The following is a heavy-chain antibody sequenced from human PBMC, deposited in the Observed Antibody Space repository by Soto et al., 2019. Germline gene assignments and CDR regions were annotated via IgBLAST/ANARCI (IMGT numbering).Heavy chain of an antibody. CDR1: GYTFTGYY. Sequence: VASVKVSCKASGYTFTGYYMHWVRQAPGQGLEWMGWINPNSGGTNYAQKFQGRVTMTRDTSISTAYMELSRLRSDDTAVYYCARDGVLRFLEWENYYYYGMHVWGAGTPVTVYS. J-gene: IGHJ6*04. D-gene: IGHD3-3*01. CDR3: ARDGVLRFLEWENYYYYGMHV. CDR2: INPNSGGT. V-gene: IGHV1-2*02.